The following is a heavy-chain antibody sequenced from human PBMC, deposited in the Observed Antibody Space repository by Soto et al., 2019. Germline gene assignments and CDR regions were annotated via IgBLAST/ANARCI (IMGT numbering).Heavy chain of an antibody. D-gene: IGHD2-15*01. CDR1: VFTFSSYS. Sequence: PGWSLRLSCEASVFTFSSYSMNWVRHAPGRGLEWVAAISGTSDYIYYADSVKGRFTISRDNAKTSLYIQMNSLRAEDTAVYYCARDHRYCSGSSCRPYYYYYGMEVLCQGTTVTVSS. CDR3: ARDHRYCSGSSCRPYYYYYGMEV. J-gene: IGHJ6*02. CDR2: ISGTSDYI. V-gene: IGHV3-21*01.